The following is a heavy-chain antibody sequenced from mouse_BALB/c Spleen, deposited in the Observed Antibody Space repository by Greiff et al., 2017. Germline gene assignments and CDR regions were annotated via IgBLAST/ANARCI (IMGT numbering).Heavy chain of an antibody. V-gene: IGHV5-17*02. CDR1: GFTFSSFG. CDR2: ISSGSSTI. J-gene: IGHJ4*01. CDR3: ARGGGYYYAMDY. Sequence: EVQVVESGGGLVQPGGSRKLSCAASGFTFSSFGMHWVRQAPEKGLEWVAYISSGSSTIYYADTVKGRFTISRDNPKNTLFLQMTSLRSEDTAMYYCARGGGYYYAMDYWGQGTSVTVSS. D-gene: IGHD1-1*02.